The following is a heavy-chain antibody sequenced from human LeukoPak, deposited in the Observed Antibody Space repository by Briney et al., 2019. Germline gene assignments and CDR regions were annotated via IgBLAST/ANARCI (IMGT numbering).Heavy chain of an antibody. V-gene: IGHV1-46*01. J-gene: IGHJ3*02. CDR1: GYAFTSYY. CDR2: INPSGGST. Sequence: ASVTVSCKASGYAFTSYYMHWVRQAPGQGLEWMGIINPSGGSTSYAQKFQGRVTMTRDTSTSTVYMELSSLRSEDTAVYYCARNGGGTHDAFDIWGQGTMVTVSS. D-gene: IGHD1-14*01. CDR3: ARNGGGTHDAFDI.